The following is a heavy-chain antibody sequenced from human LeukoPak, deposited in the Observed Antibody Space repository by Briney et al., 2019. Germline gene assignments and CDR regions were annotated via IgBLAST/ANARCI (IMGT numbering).Heavy chain of an antibody. CDR2: IYTSGST. J-gene: IGHJ4*02. D-gene: IGHD3-10*01. CDR3: ARDESYYGSGSYPGH. V-gene: IGHV4-4*07. Sequence: SETLPLTCTVSGGSISSYYWSWIRQPAGKGLEWIGRIYTSGSTNYNPSLKSRVTMSVDTSKNQFSLKLSSVTAADTAVYYCARDESYYGSGSYPGHWGQGTLVTVSS. CDR1: GGSISSYY.